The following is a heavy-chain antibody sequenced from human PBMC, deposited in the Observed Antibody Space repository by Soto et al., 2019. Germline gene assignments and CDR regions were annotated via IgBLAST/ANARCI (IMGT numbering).Heavy chain of an antibody. V-gene: IGHV4-59*01. CDR3: ARDLWGYCGTDCYPLDV. Sequence: SETLSLTCTVSGGSISSYYWSWIRQPPGKGLEWMGYMYNSGSTKYNPSLKSRVTISVDTSKNQFYLKVNSVTAADTAVYYCARDLWGYCGTDCYPLDVWGQGTTVTVSS. CDR2: MYNSGST. CDR1: GGSISSYY. J-gene: IGHJ6*02. D-gene: IGHD2-21*02.